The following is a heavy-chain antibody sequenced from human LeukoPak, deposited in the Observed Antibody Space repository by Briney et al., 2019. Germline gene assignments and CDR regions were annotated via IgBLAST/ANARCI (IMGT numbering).Heavy chain of an antibody. CDR2: IIPIFGTA. D-gene: IGHD5-24*01. J-gene: IGHJ3*02. V-gene: IGHV1-69*06. CDR1: GGTFSSYA. CDR3: XXGGWLQLLSAFDI. Sequence: SVKVSCKASGGTFSSYAISWVRQAPGQGLEWMGGIIPIFGTANYAQKFQGRVTITADKSTSTAYMELSSLRSEDTAVYYCXXGGWLQLLSAFDIWGQGTMVTVSS.